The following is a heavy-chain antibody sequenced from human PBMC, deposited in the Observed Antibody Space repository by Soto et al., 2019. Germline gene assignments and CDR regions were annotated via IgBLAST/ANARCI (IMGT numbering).Heavy chain of an antibody. CDR2: ISGSGDNT. D-gene: IGHD2-2*01. J-gene: IGHJ4*02. CDR1: GFTFSTYG. CDR3: EKTSAARGYAPFDS. Sequence: WVSLRLSCAASGFTFSTYGMSWVRQAPGKGLEWVSVISGSGDNTYYAGSVKGRFTISRETSKNTLYLQMNSLSPGDTAVYYCEKTSAARGYAPFDSWGQGNLVTVYS. V-gene: IGHV3-23*01.